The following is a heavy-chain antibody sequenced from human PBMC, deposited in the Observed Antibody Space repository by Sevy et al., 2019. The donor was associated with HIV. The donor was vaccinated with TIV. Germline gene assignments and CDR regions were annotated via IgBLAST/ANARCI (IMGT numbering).Heavy chain of an antibody. D-gene: IGHD6-13*01. CDR3: ASETRYSSSWYGAYYYYMDV. Sequence: GSLRLSCAASGFTFSSYGMHWVRQAPGKGLEWVAVIWYDGSNKYYADSVKGRFTISRDNSKNTLYLQMNSLRAEDTAVYYCASETRYSSSWYGAYYYYMDVWGKGTTVTVSS. J-gene: IGHJ6*03. CDR2: IWYDGSNK. CDR1: GFTFSSYG. V-gene: IGHV3-33*08.